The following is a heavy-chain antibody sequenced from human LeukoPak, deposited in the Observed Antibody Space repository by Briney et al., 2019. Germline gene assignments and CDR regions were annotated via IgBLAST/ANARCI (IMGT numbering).Heavy chain of an antibody. V-gene: IGHV3-49*04. CDR3: TRVQLVFYFDY. CDR2: IRSKAYGGTT. CDR1: GFTFGDYA. Sequence: GGSLRLSCTASGFTFGDYAMSWVRQAPGKGLEWVGFIRSKAYGGTTDYAASAKGRFIISRDDSKNIAYLQMNSLKTEDTAVYYCTRVQLVFYFDYWGQGTLVTVSS. J-gene: IGHJ4*02. D-gene: IGHD6-6*01.